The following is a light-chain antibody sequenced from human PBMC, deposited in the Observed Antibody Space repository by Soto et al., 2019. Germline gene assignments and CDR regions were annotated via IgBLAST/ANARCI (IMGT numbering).Light chain of an antibody. CDR2: DAS. CDR1: QSVSNY. V-gene: IGKV3-15*01. CDR3: MQYNNWPIT. J-gene: IGKJ5*01. Sequence: ENVLTQYPATPSLYTGERATLSCRASQSVSNYVAWYQQKPGQAPRLLIYDASTRATGIPARFSGSGSGTEFTLSICSLQSEDFEIYYCMQYNNWPITLGQGTLLEVK.